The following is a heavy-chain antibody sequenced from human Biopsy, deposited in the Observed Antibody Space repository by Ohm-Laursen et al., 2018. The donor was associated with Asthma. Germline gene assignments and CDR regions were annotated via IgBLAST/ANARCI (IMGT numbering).Heavy chain of an antibody. J-gene: IGHJ5*02. Sequence: QTLPLTCAISGDSVSSNSATWNWIRQSPSRGLEWLGRTYYRSKWYNDYAVSVKSRMTINPDTSKNHFSLQLNSVTPEDTAVYYCARGQKSAGDRWFDPWGQGTLVTVSS. CDR3: ARGQKSAGDRWFDP. CDR2: TYYRSKWYN. D-gene: IGHD6-13*01. V-gene: IGHV6-1*01. CDR1: GDSVSSNSAT.